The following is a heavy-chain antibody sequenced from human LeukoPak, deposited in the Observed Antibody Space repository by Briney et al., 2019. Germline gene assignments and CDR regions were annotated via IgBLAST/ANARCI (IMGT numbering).Heavy chain of an antibody. CDR2: ISGSGGGR. CDR1: GFTFSSYA. CDR3: AKGVDASGIYYYFYMDV. J-gene: IGHJ6*03. V-gene: IGHV3-23*01. D-gene: IGHD3-16*01. Sequence: PGGSLRLSCAASGFTFSSYAMRWVRQAPGKGLEWVSGISGSGGGRYYADSVKGRFTISRDNSKNTLYLQMNNLRAEDTAVYYCAKGVDASGIYYYFYMDVWGKGTTVTVSS.